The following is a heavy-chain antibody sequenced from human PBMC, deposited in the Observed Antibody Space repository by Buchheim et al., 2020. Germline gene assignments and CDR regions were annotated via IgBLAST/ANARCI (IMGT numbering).Heavy chain of an antibody. CDR3: NTGLRVATTGY. D-gene: IGHD5-12*01. V-gene: IGHV3-15*01. CDR1: GFTFTNAW. CDR2: IKSKSDGGTT. Sequence: EVQLVASGGGLVKPGGSLRLSCAASGFTFTNAWMSWVRQVPGKGLEWVGRIKSKSDGGTTDYAAPVKGRFSILRDDSKTTLFLQMDSLKSEDTAVYYCNTGLRVATTGYWGQGTL. J-gene: IGHJ4*02.